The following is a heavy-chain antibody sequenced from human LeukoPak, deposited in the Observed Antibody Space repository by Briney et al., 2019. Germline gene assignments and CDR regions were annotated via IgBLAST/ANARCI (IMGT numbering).Heavy chain of an antibody. CDR1: GFTFSDYY. CDR3: ATNLPSRNDGWPLFDS. D-gene: IGHD1-1*01. Sequence: GGSLRLSCVASGFTFSDYYMSWIRQSPEKGLEWLSYISNSGDTIYYADSVKGRFTISRDSAKNSLYLQMDSLRAEDTALYYCATNLPSRNDGWPLFDSWGQGTLVTVSS. J-gene: IGHJ4*02. CDR2: ISNSGDTI. V-gene: IGHV3-11*01.